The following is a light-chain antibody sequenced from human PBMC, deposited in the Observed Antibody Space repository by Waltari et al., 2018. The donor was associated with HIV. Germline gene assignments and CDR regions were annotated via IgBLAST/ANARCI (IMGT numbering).Light chain of an antibody. V-gene: IGKV3-20*01. CDR1: QSVSSNY. CDR2: DAS. J-gene: IGKJ2*01. CDR3: QQYGNSPVYT. Sequence: EIVLTQSPGILSLSPGERATLSCRASQSVSSNYLAWYQQKPGPAPRLLIFDASTRASGIPDRFSGSGSGTDFTLTSSRLDAEDFAVYYCQQYGNSPVYTFGQGTKLEIK.